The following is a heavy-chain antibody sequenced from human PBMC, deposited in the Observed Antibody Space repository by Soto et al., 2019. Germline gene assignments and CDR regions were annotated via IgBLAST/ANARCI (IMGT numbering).Heavy chain of an antibody. D-gene: IGHD6-6*01. CDR2: TGLNGRTT. V-gene: IGHV3-23*01. Sequence: LRLSCAASGFPFSMSAMTWVRQAPGKGLEWVSTTGLNGRTTYYADSVKGRFTVSRDNTKNTLDLQMASLRAEDTAVYYCATVHSTSRSFDYWGQGTLVTVSS. CDR1: GFPFSMSA. CDR3: ATVHSTSRSFDY. J-gene: IGHJ4*02.